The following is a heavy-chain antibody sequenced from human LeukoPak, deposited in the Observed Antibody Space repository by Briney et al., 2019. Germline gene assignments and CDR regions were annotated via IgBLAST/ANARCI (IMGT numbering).Heavy chain of an antibody. CDR2: INPNSGGT. CDR3: ARALWYQLADY. J-gene: IGHJ4*02. D-gene: IGHD2-2*01. Sequence: GPVKVSCKASGYTFTGYYMHWVRQAPGQGLEWMGWINPNSGGTNYAQKFQGWVTMTRDTSISTAYMELSRLRSDDTAVYYCARALWYQLADYWGQGTLVTVSS. CDR1: GYTFTGYY. V-gene: IGHV1-2*04.